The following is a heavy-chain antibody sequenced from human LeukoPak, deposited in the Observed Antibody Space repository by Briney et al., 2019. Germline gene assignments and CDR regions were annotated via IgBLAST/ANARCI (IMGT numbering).Heavy chain of an antibody. V-gene: IGHV1-8*02. D-gene: IGHD3-10*01. CDR3: ARASYYYGSGSYYP. J-gene: IGHJ4*02. Sequence: SSVKVSCKASGGTFSSYAISWVRQAPGQGLEWMGWMNPNSGNTGYAQKFQGRVTMTRNTSISTAYMELSSLRSEDTAVYYCARASYYYGSGSYYPWGQGTLVTVSS. CDR2: MNPNSGNT. CDR1: GGTFSSYA.